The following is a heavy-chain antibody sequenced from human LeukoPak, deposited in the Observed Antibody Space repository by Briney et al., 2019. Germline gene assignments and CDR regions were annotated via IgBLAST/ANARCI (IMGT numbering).Heavy chain of an antibody. CDR2: INHSGST. Sequence: PSETLSLTCAVYGGSLSGYYWSWIRQPPGKGLEWIGEINHSGSTNYNPSLKSRVTISVDTSKNQFSLKLSSVTAADTAVYYCAVQWYYYGSGRFLDYWGQGTLVTVSS. V-gene: IGHV4-34*01. CDR3: AVQWYYYGSGRFLDY. CDR1: GGSLSGYY. J-gene: IGHJ4*02. D-gene: IGHD3-10*01.